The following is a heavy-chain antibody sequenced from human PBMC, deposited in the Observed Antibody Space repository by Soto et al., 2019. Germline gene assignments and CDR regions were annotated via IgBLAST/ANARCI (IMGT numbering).Heavy chain of an antibody. V-gene: IGHV1-2*04. J-gene: IGHJ6*02. D-gene: IGHD5-18*01. CDR2: INPNSGGT. CDR3: ARSFKVHTAMAPPDYYYYGMDV. CDR1: GYTFTGYY. Sequence: ASVKVSCKASGYTFTGYYLHWVRQAPGQGLEWMGWINPNSGGTNYAQKFQGWVTMTRDTSISTAYMELSRLRSDDTAVYYCARSFKVHTAMAPPDYYYYGMDVWGQGTTVTVSS.